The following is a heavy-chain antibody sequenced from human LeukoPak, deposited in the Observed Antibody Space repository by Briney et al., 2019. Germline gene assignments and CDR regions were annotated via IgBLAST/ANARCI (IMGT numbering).Heavy chain of an antibody. CDR1: GGSISSYY. CDR3: ARVLYYYGSGSYYGWFDP. V-gene: IGHV4-59*01. D-gene: IGHD3-10*01. Sequence: PSETLSLTCTVSGGSISSYYWSWIRQPPGKGLEWIGYIYYSGSTNYNPSLKSRVTISVDTSKNQFSLKLSSVTAADTAVYYCARVLYYYGSGSYYGWFDPWGQGTLATVSS. J-gene: IGHJ5*02. CDR2: IYYSGST.